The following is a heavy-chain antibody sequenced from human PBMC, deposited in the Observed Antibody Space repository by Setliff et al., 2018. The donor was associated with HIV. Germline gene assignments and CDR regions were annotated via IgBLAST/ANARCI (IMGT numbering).Heavy chain of an antibody. CDR3: AKDGISGGAYPPYYFDY. CDR1: GFTFNYHA. CDR2: ISGSGGST. Sequence: GSLRLSCAASGFTFNYHAMTWVRQAPGKGLEWVSVISGSGGSTFYADSVKGRFTISRDNSKNTLYLLMNGLRVEDTAVYYCAKDGISGGAYPPYYFDYWGHGTLVTVSS. V-gene: IGHV3-23*01. J-gene: IGHJ4*01. D-gene: IGHD2-15*01.